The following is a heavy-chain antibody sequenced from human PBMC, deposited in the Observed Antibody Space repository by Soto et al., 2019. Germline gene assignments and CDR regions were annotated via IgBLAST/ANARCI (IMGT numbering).Heavy chain of an antibody. V-gene: IGHV4-59*01. J-gene: IGHJ6*02. Sequence: PSETLSLTCPVSGGSLSSYYWGWVRPPPGKGLEGIGYIYYSGSTNYNPSLKSRVTISVDTSKNQFSLKLSSVTAADTAVYYCARGMAYSSGWYHNPYYYYGMDVWGQGTTVTVSS. CDR3: ARGMAYSSGWYHNPYYYYGMDV. D-gene: IGHD6-19*01. CDR1: GGSLSSYY. CDR2: IYYSGST.